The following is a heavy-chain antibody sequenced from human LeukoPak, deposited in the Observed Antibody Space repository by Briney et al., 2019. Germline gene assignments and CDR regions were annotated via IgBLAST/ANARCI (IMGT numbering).Heavy chain of an antibody. D-gene: IGHD3-22*01. CDR1: GCTFSSYA. CDR2: IIPILGIA. V-gene: IGHV1-69*04. J-gene: IGHJ4*02. CDR3: ARDTESGSVDY. Sequence: SVKVSCKASGCTFSSYAISWVRQAPGQGLEWMGRIIPILGIANYAQKFQGRVTITADKSTSTAYMELSSLRSEDTAVYYCARDTESGSVDYWGQGTLVTVSS.